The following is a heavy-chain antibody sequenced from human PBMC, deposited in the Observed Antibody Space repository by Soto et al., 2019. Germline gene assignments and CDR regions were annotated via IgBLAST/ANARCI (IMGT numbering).Heavy chain of an antibody. CDR3: AKATMSDYYYMDV. Sequence: EVQLVESGGGLVQPGRSLRLSCAASGFTFDDYAMHWVRQAPGKGLEWVSGISWNSGSIGYADSVKCRFTISRDNAKNSLYLQMNSLRAEDTALYYCAKATMSDYYYMDVWGKGTTVTVSS. D-gene: IGHD3-22*01. J-gene: IGHJ6*03. CDR1: GFTFDDYA. CDR2: ISWNSGSI. V-gene: IGHV3-9*01.